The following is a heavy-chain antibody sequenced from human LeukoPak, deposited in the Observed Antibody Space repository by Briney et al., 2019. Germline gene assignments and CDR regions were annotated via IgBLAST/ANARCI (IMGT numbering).Heavy chain of an antibody. CDR1: GFTFSSYG. D-gene: IGHD4-11*01. V-gene: IGHV3-33*01. CDR3: ARDSYSGKDY. Sequence: PGGSLRLSCAASGFTFSSYGMHWVRQAPGKGLEWVAVIWYDGSNKYYADSVKGRFTISRDNSKNTLCLQMNSLRAEDTAVYYCARDSYSGKDYWGQGTLVTVSS. J-gene: IGHJ4*02. CDR2: IWYDGSNK.